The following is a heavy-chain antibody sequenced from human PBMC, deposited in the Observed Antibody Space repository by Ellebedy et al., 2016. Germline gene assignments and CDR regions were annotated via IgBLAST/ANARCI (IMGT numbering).Heavy chain of an antibody. CDR2: ISNTGNT. CDR1: DDSIRSYY. Sequence: SETLSLXXTVSDDSIRSYYWSWIRQAPGKGLEYIGYISNTGNTNYTSSLKSRVTMSIDTSKRQFSLKLRSVTAADTAVYYCARVSYRSSYYYGVGHWGQGTLVTVSS. D-gene: IGHD3-22*01. J-gene: IGHJ4*02. V-gene: IGHV4-59*01. CDR3: ARVSYRSSYYYGVGH.